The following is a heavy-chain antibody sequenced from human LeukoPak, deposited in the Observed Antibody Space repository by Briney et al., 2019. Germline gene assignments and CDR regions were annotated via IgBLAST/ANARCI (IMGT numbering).Heavy chain of an antibody. CDR3: ARDASGNYGYFDY. D-gene: IGHD4-17*01. Sequence: PGGSLRLSCVTSGFTFTNYWMTWVRQAPGKGLEWVANMKQDGREKYYVDSVKGRFTISRDNSKNTLYLQMNSLRAEDTAVYYCARDASGNYGYFDYWGQGTLVTVSS. CDR1: GFTFTNYW. V-gene: IGHV3-7*01. J-gene: IGHJ4*02. CDR2: MKQDGREK.